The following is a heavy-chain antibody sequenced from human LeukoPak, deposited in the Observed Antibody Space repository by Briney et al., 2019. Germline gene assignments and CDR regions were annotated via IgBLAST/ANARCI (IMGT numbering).Heavy chain of an antibody. Sequence: PGGSLRLSCAASGFTFSSYAMSWVRQAPGKGLEWVSAISGSGGSTKYADSVKGRFPISRDNSKNTLYLQMNSLRAEDTAVYYCAKVMVEITYYYDSSGYTLDYWGQGTLVTVSS. V-gene: IGHV3-23*01. J-gene: IGHJ4*02. CDR3: AKVMVEITYYYDSSGYTLDY. CDR2: ISGSGGST. D-gene: IGHD3-22*01. CDR1: GFTFSSYA.